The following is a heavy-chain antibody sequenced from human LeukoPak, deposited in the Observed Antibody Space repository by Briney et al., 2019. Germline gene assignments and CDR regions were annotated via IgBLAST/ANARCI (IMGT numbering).Heavy chain of an antibody. J-gene: IGHJ5*02. CDR2: INPNSGGT. CDR1: GYTFTGYI. V-gene: IGHV1-2*02. Sequence: GASVKVSCKASGYTFTGYIMHWVRQAPGQGLEWMGWINPNSGGTNYAQKFQGRVTMTRDTSISTAYMELSRLRSDDTAVYYCARVGVSKTEYNWFDPWGQGTLVTVSS. CDR3: ARVGVSKTEYNWFDP. D-gene: IGHD3-16*01.